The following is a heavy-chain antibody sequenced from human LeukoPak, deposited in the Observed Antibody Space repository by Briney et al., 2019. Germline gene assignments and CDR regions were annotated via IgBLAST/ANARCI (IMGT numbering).Heavy chain of an antibody. CDR2: MNPNSGNA. V-gene: IGHV1-8*01. J-gene: IGHJ4*02. D-gene: IGHD3-16*01. Sequence: ASVKASCKASGYTFTNFDINWVRQATGQGLEWMGWMNPNSGNAGNAQKFQGRVTMTRNTSISTAYLELSSLRSDDTAVYYCVRAGTSAYDYWGQGTLVTVSS. CDR1: GYTFTNFD. CDR3: VRAGTSAYDY.